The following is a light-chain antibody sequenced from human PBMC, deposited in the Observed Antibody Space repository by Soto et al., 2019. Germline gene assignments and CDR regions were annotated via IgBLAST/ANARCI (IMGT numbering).Light chain of an antibody. Sequence: DIQMTQSPSSLSASVGDRVTITCRASENINRHLNWYLQPPGKAPKLLIYGASSLQNGVSSRFRGGGSGTDFTLIITNLQPEDFATYYCQQSYTALSITFGQGTRLEIK. V-gene: IGKV1-39*01. CDR2: GAS. CDR3: QQSYTALSIT. CDR1: ENINRH. J-gene: IGKJ5*01.